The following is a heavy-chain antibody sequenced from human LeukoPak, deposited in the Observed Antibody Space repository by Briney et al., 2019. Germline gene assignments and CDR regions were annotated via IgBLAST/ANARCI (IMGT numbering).Heavy chain of an antibody. J-gene: IGHJ3*02. D-gene: IGHD5-18*01. CDR3: ARGDTNMATDAFDI. CDR2: IYTSGST. CDR1: GGSISSSY. V-gene: IGHV4-4*07. Sequence: SETLSLTCTVSGGSISSSYWTWIRQPAGKGLEWIGRIYTSGSTNYTPSLKSRVTMSADTSKNQFSLMLSSVTAADTAGYYCARGDTNMATDAFDIWGQGTMVTVSS.